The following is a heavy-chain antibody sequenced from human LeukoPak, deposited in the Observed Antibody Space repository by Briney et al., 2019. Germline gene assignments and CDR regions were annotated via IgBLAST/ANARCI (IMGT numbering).Heavy chain of an antibody. Sequence: EASVKVSCKASGYTFISYGISWVRQAPGQGLEWMGWISAYNGNTNYAQKLQGRVTMTTDTSTSTAYMELRSLRSDDTAVYYCARVRLGITIFGVVILPSDYHGMDVWGQGTTVTVSS. CDR3: ARVRLGITIFGVVILPSDYHGMDV. J-gene: IGHJ6*02. D-gene: IGHD3-3*01. CDR1: GYTFISYG. V-gene: IGHV1-18*01. CDR2: ISAYNGNT.